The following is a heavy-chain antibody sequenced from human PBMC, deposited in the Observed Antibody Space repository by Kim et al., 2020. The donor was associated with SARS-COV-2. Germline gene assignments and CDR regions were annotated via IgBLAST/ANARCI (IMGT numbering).Heavy chain of an antibody. J-gene: IGHJ6*02. CDR3: AKDTYTPGGLGLDCGGDCYHYGMDV. CDR1: GFTFSSYG. V-gene: IGHV3-33*06. CDR2: IWYDGSNK. D-gene: IGHD2-21*01. Sequence: GGSLRLSCAASGFTFSSYGMHWVRQAPGKGLEWVAVIWYDGSNKYYADSVKGRFTISRDNSKNTLYLQMNSLIAEDTAVYYCAKDTYTPGGLGLDCGGDCYHYGMDVWGQGTTVTVSS.